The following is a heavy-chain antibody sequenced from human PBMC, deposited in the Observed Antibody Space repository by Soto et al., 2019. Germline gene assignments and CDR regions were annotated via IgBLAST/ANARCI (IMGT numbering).Heavy chain of an antibody. Sequence: ASVKVSCKTSGYTFTYFYIHWVRLAPGQGLEWMGWINPKNGGTSHAQKFQGRVTMTRDTSISTVYMELNSLTSDDRGIYYCARRDSSGSLDFWGQGALVTVSS. J-gene: IGHJ4*02. D-gene: IGHD5-18*01. CDR2: INPKNGGT. V-gene: IGHV1-2*02. CDR1: GYTFTYFY. CDR3: ARRDSSGSLDF.